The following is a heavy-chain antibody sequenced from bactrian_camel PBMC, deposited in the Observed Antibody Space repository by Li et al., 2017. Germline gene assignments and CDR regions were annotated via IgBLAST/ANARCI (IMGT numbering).Heavy chain of an antibody. Sequence: DVQLVESGGGSVQAGESLRLSCAASGFTFSDYGMTWVRQAPGKALEWVSAISGGGETTYADSVKGRFTISKHNGKNTLYLQMNNLNPEDAAMYYCATEGRRWCPGWETFDIWGQGTQVTVS. CDR3: ATEGRRWCPGWETFDI. CDR1: GFTFSDYG. CDR2: ISGGGETT. J-gene: IGHJ4*01. V-gene: IGHV3S42*01. D-gene: IGHD1*01.